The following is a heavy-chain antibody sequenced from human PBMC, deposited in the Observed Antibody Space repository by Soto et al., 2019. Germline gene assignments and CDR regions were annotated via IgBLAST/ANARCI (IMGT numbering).Heavy chain of an antibody. Sequence: GGSLRLSCAASGFTFSSYAMHWVRQAPGKGLEWVAVISYDGSNKYYADSVKGRFTISRDNSKNTLYLQMNSLRAEDTAVYYCPSNSDLSYWPQGTLVTVSS. V-gene: IGHV3-30-3*01. CDR3: PSNSDLSY. CDR2: ISYDGSNK. CDR1: GFTFSSYA. J-gene: IGHJ4*02. D-gene: IGHD1-1*01.